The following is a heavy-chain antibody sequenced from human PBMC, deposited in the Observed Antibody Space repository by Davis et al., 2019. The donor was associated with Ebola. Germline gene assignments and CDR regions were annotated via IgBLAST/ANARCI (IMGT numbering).Heavy chain of an antibody. CDR3: ARAQFPTTSNH. Sequence: MPSETLSLTCAVYGGSFSGYYWSWIRQPPGKGLEWIGYIYYSGSTNYNPSLKSRVTISVDTSKNQFSLKLSAVTAADTAVYYCARAQFPTTSNHWGQGTLVTVSS. V-gene: IGHV4-59*01. CDR2: IYYSGST. CDR1: GGSFSGYY. J-gene: IGHJ5*02. D-gene: IGHD1-1*01.